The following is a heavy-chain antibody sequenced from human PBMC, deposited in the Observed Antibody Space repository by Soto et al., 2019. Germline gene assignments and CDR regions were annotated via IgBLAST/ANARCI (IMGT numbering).Heavy chain of an antibody. V-gene: IGHV4-30-4*01. Sequence: PSETLSLTCTISGGYINSGDYYWTSVRQPPGRGLEWIGNIFHSGSTYYTPSLQSRVTISLDTSKNHFSLKLSSVTPADTAVYYCARDRYYGSGTYYNFYYGMDVWGQGTQVTVYS. CDR3: ARDRYYGSGTYYNFYYGMDV. D-gene: IGHD3-10*01. CDR1: GGYINSGDYY. J-gene: IGHJ6*02. CDR2: IFHSGST.